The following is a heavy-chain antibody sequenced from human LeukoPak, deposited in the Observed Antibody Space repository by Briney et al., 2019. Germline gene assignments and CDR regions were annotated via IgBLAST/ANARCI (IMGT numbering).Heavy chain of an antibody. Sequence: SETLSLTCTVSGGSISSGSYYWSWIRQPAGKGLEWIGRIYTSGSTNYNPSLKSRVTISVDTSKNQFSLKLSSVTAADTAVYYCARGLKVPAASRPKDYYYYMDVWGKGTTVTVSS. CDR1: GGSISSGSYY. CDR3: ARGLKVPAASRPKDYYYYMDV. J-gene: IGHJ6*03. V-gene: IGHV4-61*02. CDR2: IYTSGST. D-gene: IGHD2-2*01.